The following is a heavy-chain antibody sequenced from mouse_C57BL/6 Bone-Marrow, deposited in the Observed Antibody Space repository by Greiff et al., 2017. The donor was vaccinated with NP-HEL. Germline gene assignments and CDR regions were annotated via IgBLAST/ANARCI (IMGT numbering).Heavy chain of an antibody. CDR1: GYSFTSYY. V-gene: IGHV1-66*01. CDR2: IYPGSGNT. D-gene: IGHD1-1*01. J-gene: IGHJ1*03. CDR3: ARDTVVARYWYFDV. Sequence: VQLVESGPELVKPGASVKISCKASGYSFTSYYIHWVKQRPGQGLEWIGWIYPGSGNTKYNEKFKGKATLTADTSSSTAYMQLSSLTSEDSAVYYCARDTVVARYWYFDVWGTGTTVTVSS.